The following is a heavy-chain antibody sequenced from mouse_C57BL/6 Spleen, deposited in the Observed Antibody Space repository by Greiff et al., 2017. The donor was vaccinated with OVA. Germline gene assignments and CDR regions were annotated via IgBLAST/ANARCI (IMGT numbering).Heavy chain of an antibody. D-gene: IGHD1-1*01. CDR2: IDPSDSET. CDR1: GYTFTSYW. V-gene: IGHV1-52*01. CDR3: AFDGSSLDY. J-gene: IGHJ2*01. Sequence: QVQLQQSGAELVRPGSSVKLSCKASGYTFTSYWMHWVKQRPIQGLEWIGNIDPSDSETHYNQKFKDKATLTVDKSSSTAYMQLSSLTSEDSAVYCCAFDGSSLDYWGQGTTLTVSS.